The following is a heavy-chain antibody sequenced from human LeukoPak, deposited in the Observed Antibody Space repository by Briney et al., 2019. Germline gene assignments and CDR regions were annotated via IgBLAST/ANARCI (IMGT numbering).Heavy chain of an antibody. Sequence: SETLSLTCTVSGGSISSSSYYWGWIRQPPGKGLEWIGYIYYTGSTKYNPSLKSRVTISADTSKKQFSLKLSSVTAADTAVYYCARDKSGSYSYNWFDPWGQGTLVTVSS. D-gene: IGHD1-26*01. J-gene: IGHJ5*02. V-gene: IGHV4-61*01. CDR1: GGSISSSSYY. CDR2: IYYTGST. CDR3: ARDKSGSYSYNWFDP.